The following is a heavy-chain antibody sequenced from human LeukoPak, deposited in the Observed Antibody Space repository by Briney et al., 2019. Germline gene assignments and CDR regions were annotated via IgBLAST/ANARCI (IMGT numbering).Heavy chain of an antibody. CDR2: IYYSGST. Sequence: ASETLSLTCTVSGGSISSGGYYWSWIRQHPGKGLEWIGYIYYSGSTYYNPSLKSRVTISVDRSKNQFSLKLSSVTAADTAVYYCARDMYPGGYRAYYMDVWGKGTTVTVSS. D-gene: IGHD5-18*01. CDR1: GGSISSGGYY. V-gene: IGHV4-31*03. J-gene: IGHJ6*03. CDR3: ARDMYPGGYRAYYMDV.